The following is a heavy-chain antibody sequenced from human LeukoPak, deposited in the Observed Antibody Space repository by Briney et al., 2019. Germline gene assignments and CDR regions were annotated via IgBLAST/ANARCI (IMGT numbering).Heavy chain of an antibody. V-gene: IGHV3-15*01. CDR3: TTGRRFDY. CDR2: IKSKTEGGTT. J-gene: IGHJ4*02. Sequence: GGSLRLSCAASGFTFSNAWMSWVRQAPGKGLEWVGRIKSKTEGGTTDYGAPVKGRFTISGDDSKNTLYLQMNSLKTEDTAVYYCTTGRRFDYWGQGTLVTVSS. CDR1: GFTFSNAW.